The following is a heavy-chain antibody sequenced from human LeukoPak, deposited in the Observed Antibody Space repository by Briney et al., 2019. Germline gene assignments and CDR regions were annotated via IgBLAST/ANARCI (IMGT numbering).Heavy chain of an antibody. V-gene: IGHV4-34*01. Sequence: SETLSLTCAVYGGSFSGYYWSWIRQPPGKGLEWIGEINHSGSTNYNPSLKSRVTISVDTSKNQFSLKLSSVTTADTAVYYCATSKYQLLLGAFDIWGQGTMVTVSS. J-gene: IGHJ3*02. D-gene: IGHD2-2*01. CDR1: GGSFSGYY. CDR2: INHSGST. CDR3: ATSKYQLLLGAFDI.